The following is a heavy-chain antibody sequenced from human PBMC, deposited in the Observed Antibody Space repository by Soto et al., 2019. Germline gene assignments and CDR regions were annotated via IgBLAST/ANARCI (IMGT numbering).Heavy chain of an antibody. CDR3: AYSSGSDGPYYFDY. CDR2: IDPSDFFT. CDR1: GSSFTSYW. V-gene: IGHV5-10-1*01. J-gene: IGHJ4*02. D-gene: IGHD6-19*01. Sequence: GESLKISCEVSGSSFTSYWITWVRQMPGKGLEWMGRIDPSDFFTNYNPSFQGHVNISVDKSMTTAYLQWSRLKASDTAVYYCAYSSGSDGPYYFDYWGQGTLVTVSS.